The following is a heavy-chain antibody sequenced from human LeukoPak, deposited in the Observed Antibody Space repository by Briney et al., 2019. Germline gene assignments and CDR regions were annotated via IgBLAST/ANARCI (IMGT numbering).Heavy chain of an antibody. V-gene: IGHV3-48*04. CDR3: ARGPDNYYDSSGFDY. Sequence: GGSLRLSCAASGFTFSSYSMNWVRQAPGKGLEWVSYISSSGSTIYYADSVKGRFTISRDNAKNSLYLQMNSLRAEDTAVYYCARGPDNYYDSSGFDYWGQGTLVTVSS. CDR2: ISSSGSTI. D-gene: IGHD3-22*01. J-gene: IGHJ4*02. CDR1: GFTFSSYS.